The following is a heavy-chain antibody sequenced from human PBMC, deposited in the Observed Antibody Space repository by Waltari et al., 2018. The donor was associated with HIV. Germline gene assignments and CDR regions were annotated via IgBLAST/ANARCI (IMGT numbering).Heavy chain of an antibody. CDR1: GGSFSGYY. D-gene: IGHD3-3*01. Sequence: QVQLQQWGAGLLKPSETLSLTCAVYGGSFSGYYWSWIRQPPGKGLEWIGEINHSGSTNYNPSLKSRVTISVDTSKNQFSLKLSSVTAADTAVYYCARGLPSHAPGVGHWYFDLWGRGTLVTVSS. J-gene: IGHJ2*01. V-gene: IGHV4-34*01. CDR3: ARGLPSHAPGVGHWYFDL. CDR2: INHSGST.